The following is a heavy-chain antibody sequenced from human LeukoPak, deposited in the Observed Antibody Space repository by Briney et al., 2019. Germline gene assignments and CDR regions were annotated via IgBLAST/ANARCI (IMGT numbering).Heavy chain of an antibody. CDR3: ARGLYYYDSSGYYYYYGMDV. CDR1: GFTFSSHF. Sequence: PGGSLRLSCAASGFTFSSHFMSWVRQAPGRGLDWVSSISGSGGSTFYADSVKGRFTISRDNSKNTLYLQMNSLRAEDTAVYYCARGLYYYDSSGYYYYYGMDVWGQGTTVTVSS. V-gene: IGHV3-23*01. CDR2: ISGSGGST. D-gene: IGHD3-22*01. J-gene: IGHJ6*02.